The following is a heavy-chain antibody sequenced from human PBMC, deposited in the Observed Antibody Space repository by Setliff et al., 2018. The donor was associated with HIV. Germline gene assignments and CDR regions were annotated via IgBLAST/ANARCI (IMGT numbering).Heavy chain of an antibody. CDR1: GFTFNNHA. V-gene: IGHV3-30*04. D-gene: IGHD1-7*01. J-gene: IGHJ6*02. CDR2: ISSDGSRK. CDR3: ARVRSWNFVDGMDV. Sequence: GGSLRLSCAASGFTFNNHAIHWVRQAPGKGLEWVAVISSDGSRKEFVDSVKGRFTTSRDSSKDTVSLEMDSLRGEDTAVYYCARVRSWNFVDGMDVWGQGTTVTV.